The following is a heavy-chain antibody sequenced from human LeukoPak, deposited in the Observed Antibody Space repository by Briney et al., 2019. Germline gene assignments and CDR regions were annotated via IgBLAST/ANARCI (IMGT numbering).Heavy chain of an antibody. Sequence: PGGSLRLSCAASGFTFSSYAMHWVRQAPGKGLEWVAVISYDGSTKYYADSLKGRFTISRDNTKNTLYLQMNSLRAEDTAVYYCATPPQGVSDWGQGTLVTVSS. CDR1: GFTFSSYA. V-gene: IGHV3-30*01. D-gene: IGHD2-8*01. J-gene: IGHJ1*01. CDR2: ISYDGSTK. CDR3: ATPPQGVSD.